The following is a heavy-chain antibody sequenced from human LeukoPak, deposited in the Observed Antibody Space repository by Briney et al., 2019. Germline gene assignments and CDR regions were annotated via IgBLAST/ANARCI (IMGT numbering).Heavy chain of an antibody. CDR1: GFTFSSYS. CDR3: AKDHRYYYDSSGYPEPCYYYGMDV. CDR2: ISGSGGSP. V-gene: IGHV3-23*01. J-gene: IGHJ6*02. D-gene: IGHD3-22*01. Sequence: GGSLRLSCAASGFTFSSYSMNWVRQAPGKGLEWVSAISGSGGSPYYADSVKGRFTISRDNSKNTLYLQMNSLRAEDTAVYYCAKDHRYYYDSSGYPEPCYYYGMDVWGQGTTVTVSS.